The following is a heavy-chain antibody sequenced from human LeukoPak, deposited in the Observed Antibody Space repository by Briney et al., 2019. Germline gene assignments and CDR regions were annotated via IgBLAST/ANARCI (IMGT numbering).Heavy chain of an antibody. CDR1: GGSFSGYY. Sequence: PSETLSLTCAVYGGSFSGYYWSWIRQPPGKGLEWIGEINHSGSTNYNPSLESRVTISVDTSKNQFSLKLSSVTAADTAVYYCARGRYDYIWGSYREPLFDYWGQGALATVSA. CDR3: ARGRYDYIWGSYREPLFDY. CDR2: INHSGST. D-gene: IGHD3-16*02. J-gene: IGHJ4*02. V-gene: IGHV4-34*01.